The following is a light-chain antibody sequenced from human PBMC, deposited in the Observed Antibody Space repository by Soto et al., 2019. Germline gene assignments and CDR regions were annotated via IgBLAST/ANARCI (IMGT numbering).Light chain of an antibody. CDR3: QQYYSTPPT. CDR1: QSVLYSSNNKHY. J-gene: IGKJ1*01. Sequence: DIVMTQSPDSLAVSLGERATINCKSSQSVLYSSNNKHYLAWYQQKPGQPPKLLIYWASTRESGVPDRFSGSGSGTDFTLTISSLQAEDVAVYYCQQYYSTPPTFGRGTKVDIK. V-gene: IGKV4-1*01. CDR2: WAS.